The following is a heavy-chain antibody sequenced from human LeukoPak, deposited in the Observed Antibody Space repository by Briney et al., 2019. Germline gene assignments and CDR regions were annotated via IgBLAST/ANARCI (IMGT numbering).Heavy chain of an antibody. CDR3: AREGGSKGS. CDR2: IYYSGST. V-gene: IGHV4-59*01. J-gene: IGHJ5*02. D-gene: IGHD2-15*01. Sequence: PSETLSLTCTVSGGSISSYYWSWVRQPPGKGLEWIGYIYYSGSTNYNPSLKSRVTISVDTSKNQFSLKLSSVTAADTAVYYCAREGGSKGSWGQGTLVTVSS. CDR1: GGSISSYY.